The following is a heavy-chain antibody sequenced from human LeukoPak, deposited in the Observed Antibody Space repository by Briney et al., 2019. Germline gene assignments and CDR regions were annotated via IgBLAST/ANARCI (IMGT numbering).Heavy chain of an antibody. CDR1: GFTLSTYS. J-gene: IGHJ3*02. D-gene: IGHD4/OR15-4a*01. V-gene: IGHV3-21*05. CDR2: ISSSNRDI. CDR3: ARDLTTTNPDAFDI. Sequence: GGSLRLSCAASGFTLSTYSMSWVRQAPGKGLEWVSYISSSNRDIRYADSVKGRFTISRDKAENSLYLQMNSLRVEDTAVYYCARDLTTTNPDAFDIWGQGKMVTVSS.